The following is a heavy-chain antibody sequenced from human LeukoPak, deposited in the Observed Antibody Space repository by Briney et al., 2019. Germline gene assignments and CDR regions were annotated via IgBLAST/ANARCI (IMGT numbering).Heavy chain of an antibody. D-gene: IGHD2-21*02. CDR1: GFTFSSYG. CDR2: ISYDGSNK. Sequence: GGSLRLSCAASGFTFSSYGMHWVRQAPGKGLEWVAVISYDGSNKYYADSVKGRFTISRDNSKNTLYLQMNSLRAGDTAVYYCAKDVCGGDCYCFDYWGQGTLVTVSS. J-gene: IGHJ4*02. CDR3: AKDVCGGDCYCFDY. V-gene: IGHV3-30*18.